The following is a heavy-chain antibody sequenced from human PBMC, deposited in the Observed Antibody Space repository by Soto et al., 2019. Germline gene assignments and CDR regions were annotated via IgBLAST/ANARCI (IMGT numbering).Heavy chain of an antibody. D-gene: IGHD3-3*01. Sequence: ASVKVSCKASGYTFTNYGVSWVRQAPGQGLEWMGWVAAYNGNTNYAQKLQGRVTMTTDTSTSTAYMELRSLRSDDSAVYYCARALSSVVVTKFDYWGQGTLVTVSS. J-gene: IGHJ4*02. CDR3: ARALSSVVVTKFDY. V-gene: IGHV1-18*01. CDR1: GYTFTNYG. CDR2: VAAYNGNT.